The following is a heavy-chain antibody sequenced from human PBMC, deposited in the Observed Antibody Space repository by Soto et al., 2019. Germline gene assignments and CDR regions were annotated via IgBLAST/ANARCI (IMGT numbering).Heavy chain of an antibody. CDR3: ARVSDQWLVVGESFDY. Sequence: GGSLRLSCAASGFTFSSYAMHWVRQAPGKGLEWVAVISYDGSNKYYADSVKGRFTISRDNSKNTLYLQMNSLRAEDTAVYYCARVSDQWLVVGESFDYWGQGTLVTVSS. D-gene: IGHD6-19*01. V-gene: IGHV3-30*04. CDR1: GFTFSSYA. J-gene: IGHJ4*02. CDR2: ISYDGSNK.